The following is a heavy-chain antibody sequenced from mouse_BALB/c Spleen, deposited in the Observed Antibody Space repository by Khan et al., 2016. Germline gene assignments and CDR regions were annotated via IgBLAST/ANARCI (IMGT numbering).Heavy chain of an antibody. J-gene: IGHJ4*01. V-gene: IGHV14-3*02. CDR1: DFNIKDTY. D-gene: IGHD1-1*02. CDR2: IDPANDDS. CDR3: TMSLYGRYPMDY. Sequence: EVQLQQSGAELVKPGASVKLSCTASDFNIKDTYMHWVKQRPEQGLEWIGRIDPANDDSNYDPKFQGKATLSADTSSNTAYLQLTSLTSEDTAVYYCTMSLYGRYPMDYWGQGTSVTVSS.